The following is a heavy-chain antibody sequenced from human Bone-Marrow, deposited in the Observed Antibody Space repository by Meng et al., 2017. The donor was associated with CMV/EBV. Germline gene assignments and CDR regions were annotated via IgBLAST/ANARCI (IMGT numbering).Heavy chain of an antibody. Sequence: SETLSLTCTVSGGSVSSTSYYWSWIRQPPGKGLEWIGYLYYSGSANYNPSLKSRVTISVDTSKNQFSLKVTSVTAADTAVYYCARYNSPSDAFDFWGQGTMVTVSS. CDR1: GGSVSSTSYY. CDR3: ARYNSPSDAFDF. J-gene: IGHJ3*01. V-gene: IGHV4-61*01. CDR2: LYYSGSA. D-gene: IGHD1-14*01.